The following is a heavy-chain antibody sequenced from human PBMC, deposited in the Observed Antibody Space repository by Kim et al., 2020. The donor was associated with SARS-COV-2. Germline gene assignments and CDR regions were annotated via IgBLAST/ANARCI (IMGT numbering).Heavy chain of an antibody. V-gene: IGHV1-8*01. CDR3: ARGVRVRGVIRHGDWFDP. J-gene: IGHJ5*02. Sequence: ASVKVSCKASGYTFTSYDINWVRQATGQGLEWMGWMNPNSGNTGYAQKFQGRVTMTRNTSISTAYMELSSLRSEDTAVYYCARGVRVRGVIRHGDWFDPWGQGTLVTVSS. CDR1: GYTFTSYD. CDR2: MNPNSGNT. D-gene: IGHD3-10*01.